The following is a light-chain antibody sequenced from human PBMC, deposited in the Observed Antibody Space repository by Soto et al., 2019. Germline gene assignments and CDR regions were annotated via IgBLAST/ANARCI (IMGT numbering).Light chain of an antibody. CDR1: SSDVGGYNY. CDR2: DVS. V-gene: IGLV2-14*01. CDR3: SSYTTSGSLV. J-gene: IGLJ2*01. Sequence: QSALTQPASVSGSPGQSITISCSGTSSDVGGYNYVSWYQQHPGKAPKLMIYDVSNRPSGVSNRFSGSKSGNTASLTISGPQAEDEADYYCSSYTTSGSLVFGGRTKVTVL.